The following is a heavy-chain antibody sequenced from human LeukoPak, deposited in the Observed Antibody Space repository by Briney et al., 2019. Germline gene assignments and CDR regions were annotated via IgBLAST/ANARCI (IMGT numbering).Heavy chain of an antibody. J-gene: IGHJ6*03. V-gene: IGHV1-46*01. CDR1: GSTFTSYY. CDR3: ARGLLSYYYYYMDV. Sequence: ASVKLSCKASGSTFTSYYMHWVRQAPGQGLEWMGIINPSGGSTSYAQKFQGRVTMTRDMSTSTVYMELSSLRSEDTAVDYCARGLLSYYYYYMDVWGKGTTVTVSS. CDR2: INPSGGST. D-gene: IGHD2-15*01.